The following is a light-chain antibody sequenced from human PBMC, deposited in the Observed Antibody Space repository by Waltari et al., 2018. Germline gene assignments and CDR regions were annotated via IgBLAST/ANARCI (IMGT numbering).Light chain of an antibody. J-gene: IGKJ2*01. CDR1: QNITTY. V-gene: IGKV1-39*01. CDR3: QQSHSTPYT. CDR2: AAS. Sequence: DIQMTQSPSSLSASVGDRFTITCRASQNITTYLNWYQQKPGKAPNLLIYAASNLQNGVPSRFSGSGSGTDFAVTISSLQPEDFSTYYCQQSHSTPYTFGQGTKLEI.